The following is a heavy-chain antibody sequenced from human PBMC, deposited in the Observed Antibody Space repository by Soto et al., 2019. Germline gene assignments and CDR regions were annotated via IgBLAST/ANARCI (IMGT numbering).Heavy chain of an antibody. CDR3: ARIRGGAAGNFDY. V-gene: IGHV4-31*11. CDR2: IYYSGSI. Sequence: SETLSLTGAVSGGSISKGAYYWSWIRQYPGKGLEWIGYIYYSGSIYYNPSLQSRVTISVDTYKNQFSLKLTSVTAADTAVYYCARIRGGAAGNFDYWGQGTLVTVSS. CDR1: GGSISKGAYY. J-gene: IGHJ4*02. D-gene: IGHD6-13*01.